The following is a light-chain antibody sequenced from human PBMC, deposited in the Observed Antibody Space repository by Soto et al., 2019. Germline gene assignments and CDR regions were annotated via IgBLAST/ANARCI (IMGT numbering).Light chain of an antibody. CDR1: SSDVGGYNC. CDR2: EVS. J-gene: IGLJ2*01. Sequence: QSALTQPASVSGSPGQSITISCTGTSSDVGGYNCVSWYQQHPGIAPKLMISEVSNRPSGVSNRFSGSKSGNTASLTISGLQAEDEADYYCSSYTSSSTLVFGGGTQLTVL. CDR3: SSYTSSSTLV. V-gene: IGLV2-14*01.